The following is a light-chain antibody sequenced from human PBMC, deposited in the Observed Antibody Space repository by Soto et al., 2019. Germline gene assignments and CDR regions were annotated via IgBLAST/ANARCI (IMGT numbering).Light chain of an antibody. CDR2: GAS. V-gene: IGKV3-15*01. Sequence: EIVMTQSPATLSVSPGERATLSCRASQSVSSNLAWYQQKPGQAPRLLIYGASTRATGIPARFSGSGSGTEFTLTISSLQSEDFAGYYCQQYNNCPPLTFGGGTKVEIK. J-gene: IGKJ4*01. CDR1: QSVSSN. CDR3: QQYNNCPPLT.